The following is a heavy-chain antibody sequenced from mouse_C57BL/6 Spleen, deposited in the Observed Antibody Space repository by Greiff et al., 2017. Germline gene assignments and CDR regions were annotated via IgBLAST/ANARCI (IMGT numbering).Heavy chain of an antibody. Sequence: VHVKQSGPELVKPGASVKIPCKASGYTFTDYNMDWVKQSHGKSLEWIGDINPNNGGTIYNQKFKGKATLTVDKSSSTAYMELRSLTSEDTAVYYCARSGSNYGLFDYWGQGTTLTVSS. D-gene: IGHD2-5*01. V-gene: IGHV1-18*01. J-gene: IGHJ2*01. CDR2: INPNNGGT. CDR1: GYTFTDYN. CDR3: ARSGSNYGLFDY.